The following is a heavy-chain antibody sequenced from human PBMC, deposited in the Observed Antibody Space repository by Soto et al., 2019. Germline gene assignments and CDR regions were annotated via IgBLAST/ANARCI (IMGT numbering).Heavy chain of an antibody. CDR2: IYPGDSYT. D-gene: IGHD5-18*01. V-gene: IGHV5-51*01. J-gene: IGHJ6*04. CDR1: GYSFTSYW. CDR3: ARQDTAMVTDWHYYYGTEV. Sequence: VESLKISCKGSGYSFTSYWIGWVRQIPWKGLEWMGIIYPGDSYTRYSPSFQGQVTISADKSISTAYLQWSSLKASDTAMYYCARQDTAMVTDWHYYYGTEVWGKGTPVIVSS.